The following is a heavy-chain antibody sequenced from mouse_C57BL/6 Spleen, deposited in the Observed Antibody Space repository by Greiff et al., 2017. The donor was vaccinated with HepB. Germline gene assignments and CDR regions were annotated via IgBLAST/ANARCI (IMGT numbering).Heavy chain of an antibody. Sequence: GGGLVQPKGSLKLSCAASGFSFNTYAMNWVRQAPGKGLEWVARIRSKSNNYATYYADSVKDRFTISRDDSESMLYLQMNNLKTEDTAMYYCVRTYYSNWYFDVWGTGTTVTVSS. CDR1: GFSFNTYA. V-gene: IGHV10-1*01. CDR3: VRTYYSNWYFDV. J-gene: IGHJ1*03. CDR2: IRSKSNNYAT. D-gene: IGHD2-5*01.